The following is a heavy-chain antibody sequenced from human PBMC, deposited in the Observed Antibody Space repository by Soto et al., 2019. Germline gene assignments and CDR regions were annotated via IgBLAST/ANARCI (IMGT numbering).Heavy chain of an antibody. D-gene: IGHD2-15*01. V-gene: IGHV2-5*02. CDR3: AHKGGRGAGMDV. J-gene: IGHJ6*02. CDR2: IYWDNDK. CDR1: GFSVSTSGVG. Sequence: QITLKESGPTLVKPTQTLTLTCTFSGFSVSTSGVGVAWIRQSPGKALEWLALIYWDNDKRYSPILQSRVTITKDTSKNQVVLTITNMDPLDTATYYCAHKGGRGAGMDVWGQGTTVTVSS.